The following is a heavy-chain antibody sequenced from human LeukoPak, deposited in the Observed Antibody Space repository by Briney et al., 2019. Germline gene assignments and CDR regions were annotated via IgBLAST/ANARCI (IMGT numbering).Heavy chain of an antibody. D-gene: IGHD4-23*01. J-gene: IGHJ4*02. CDR3: ATYVATPRRGLDY. CDR1: GFTFNNYY. CDR2: IKLDGSEE. Sequence: GGSLRLSCAASGFTFNNYYMTWVRQAPGKGLEWVARIKLDGSEESYVDSVKGRFTISRDSAKNSLFLQMTSLRAEDTAVYYCATYVATPRRGLDYWGQGTLVTVSS. V-gene: IGHV3-7*01.